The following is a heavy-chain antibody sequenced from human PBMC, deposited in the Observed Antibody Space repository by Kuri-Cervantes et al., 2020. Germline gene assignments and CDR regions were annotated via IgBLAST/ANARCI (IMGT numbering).Heavy chain of an antibody. CDR2: IYYSRSA. D-gene: IGHD3-10*01. CDR1: GGSITSSSYY. J-gene: IGHJ1*01. Sequence: AETLSLTCIVSGGSITSSSYYWGWIRQPPGKGLEWISNIYYSRSAYYNPSLKSRDTISVDTSKNQFSLKVSSSTAADTAVYFCARGSGGDYVHHWGQGTLVTVSS. CDR3: ARGSGGDYVHH. V-gene: IGHV4-39*07.